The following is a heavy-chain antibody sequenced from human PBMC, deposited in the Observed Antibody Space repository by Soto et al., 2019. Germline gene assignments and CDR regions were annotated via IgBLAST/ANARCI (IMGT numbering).Heavy chain of an antibody. J-gene: IGHJ6*02. CDR1: GFTFSSYA. Sequence: GGSLRLSCAASGFTFSSYAMHWVRQAPGKGLEWVAVISYDGSNKYYADSVKGRFTISRDNSKNTLYLQMNSLRAEDTAVYYCARDGRSVGVFVVITRLYYYYGMDVWGQGTTVTVSS. D-gene: IGHD3-22*01. V-gene: IGHV3-30-3*01. CDR2: ISYDGSNK. CDR3: ARDGRSVGVFVVITRLYYYYGMDV.